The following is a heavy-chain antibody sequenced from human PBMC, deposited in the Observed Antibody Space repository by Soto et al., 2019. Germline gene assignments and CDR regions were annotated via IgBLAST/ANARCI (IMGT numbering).Heavy chain of an antibody. CDR1: GGSISSSNW. D-gene: IGHD1-26*01. CDR2: IYHSGST. V-gene: IGHV4-4*02. CDR3: ARESGEMAKWGGFDY. Sequence: PSETLSLTCAVSGGSISSSNWWSWVRQPPGKGLEWIGEIYHSGSTNYNPSLKSRVTISVDKSKNQFSLKLSSVTAADTAVYYCARESGEMAKWGGFDYWGQGTLVTVSS. J-gene: IGHJ4*02.